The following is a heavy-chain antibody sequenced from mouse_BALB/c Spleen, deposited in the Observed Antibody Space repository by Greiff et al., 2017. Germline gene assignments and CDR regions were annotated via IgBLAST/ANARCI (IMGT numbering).Heavy chain of an antibody. CDR2: ISSGGST. D-gene: IGHD2-4*01. CDR3: ARGGDDYENYYAMDD. Sequence: EVKLVESGGGLVKPGGSLKLSCAASGFTFSSYAMSWVRQTPEKRLEWVASISSGGSTYYPDSVKGRFTISRDNARNILYLQMSSLRSEDTAMYYCARGGDDYENYYAMDDWGQGTSVTVSS. CDR1: GFTFSSYA. V-gene: IGHV5-6-5*01. J-gene: IGHJ4*01.